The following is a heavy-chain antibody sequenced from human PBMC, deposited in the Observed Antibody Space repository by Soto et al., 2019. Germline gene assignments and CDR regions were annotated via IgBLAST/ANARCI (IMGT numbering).Heavy chain of an antibody. CDR3: ARDLVTRDYYYYYGMDV. CDR2: ISSSSSYI. CDR1: GFTFSSYS. V-gene: IGHV3-21*01. J-gene: IGHJ6*02. D-gene: IGHD5-18*01. Sequence: EVQLVESGGGLVKPGSLRLSCAASGFTFSSYSMNWVRQAPGKGLEWVSSISSSSSYIYYADSVKGRFTISRDNAKNSLYLQMNSLRAEDTAVYYCARDLVTRDYYYYYGMDVWGQGTTVTVSS.